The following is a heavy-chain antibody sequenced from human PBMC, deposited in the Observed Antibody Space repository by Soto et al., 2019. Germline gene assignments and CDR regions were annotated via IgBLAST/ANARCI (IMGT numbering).Heavy chain of an antibody. CDR2: INSDGSST. CDR3: ARDPRDYYDSGTSDY. D-gene: IGHD3-22*01. Sequence: PGGSLRLSCAASGFTFSSYWMHWVRQAPGKGLVWVSRINSDGSSTSYADSVKGRFTISRDNAKNTLYLQMNSLRAEDTAVYYCARDPRDYYDSGTSDYWGQGTLVTVSS. J-gene: IGHJ4*02. V-gene: IGHV3-74*01. CDR1: GFTFSSYW.